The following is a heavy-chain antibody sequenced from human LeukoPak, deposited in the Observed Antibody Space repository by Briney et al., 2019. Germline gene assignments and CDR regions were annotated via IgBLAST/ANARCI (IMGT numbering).Heavy chain of an antibody. CDR1: GDTLITHY. V-gene: IGHV1-69*02. CDR2: IVPVIGVA. Sequence: ASVKVSCKALGDTLITHYISWVRQAPGQGLEWLGRIVPVIGVATYAQSLQGRVIITADRSTNTAYLELSSLRFEDSAVYFCARHSSRGHYYDFDFWGHGSLVTVSS. D-gene: IGHD3-22*01. CDR3: ARHSSRGHYYDFDF. J-gene: IGHJ4*01.